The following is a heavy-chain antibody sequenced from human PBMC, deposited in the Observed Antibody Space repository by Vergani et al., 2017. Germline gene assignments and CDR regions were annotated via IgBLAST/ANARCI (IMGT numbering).Heavy chain of an antibody. D-gene: IGHD2-2*01. Sequence: QVQLVQSGAEVKKPGASVKVSCKASGYTFTSYGISWVRQAPGQGLEWMGWISAYNGNTNYAQKRQGRVTMTTDTSTSTAYMELRSLRSDDTAVYYCARDLYCSSTSCPDYYGMDVWGQGTTVTVSS. V-gene: IGHV1-18*01. CDR3: ARDLYCSSTSCPDYYGMDV. CDR2: ISAYNGNT. J-gene: IGHJ6*02. CDR1: GYTFTSYG.